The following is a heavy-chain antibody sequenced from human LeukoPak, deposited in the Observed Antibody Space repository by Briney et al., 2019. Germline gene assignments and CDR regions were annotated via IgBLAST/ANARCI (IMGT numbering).Heavy chain of an antibody. J-gene: IGHJ4*02. D-gene: IGHD3-10*01. Sequence: GSSLRLSCSASGFTFSTYSIHWVRQAPGKGLEWVAVPSYDGSTKYFAESVKGRFAISRDNSQNTLYLQLNNLTAEDTAVYYCTRVRVPSRVLLPYFDYWGQGTLVTVSS. CDR3: TRVRVPSRVLLPYFDY. CDR1: GFTFSTYS. V-gene: IGHV3-30*01. CDR2: PSYDGSTK.